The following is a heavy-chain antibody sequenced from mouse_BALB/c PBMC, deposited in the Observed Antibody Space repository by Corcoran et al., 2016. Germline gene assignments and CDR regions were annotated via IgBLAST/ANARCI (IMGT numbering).Heavy chain of an antibody. CDR1: GYTFTHYG. V-gene: IGHV9-3-1*01. Sequence: QIQLVQSGPELKKPGETVKISCKASGYTFTHYGMTWVKQAPGKGLKWMGWINTYTGEPTYADDFKGRFAFSLETSAITAYLQINNLKNEDTATYFCARSDGSSWFAYWGQGTLVTVSA. J-gene: IGHJ3*01. D-gene: IGHD1-1*01. CDR3: ARSDGSSWFAY. CDR2: INTYTGEP.